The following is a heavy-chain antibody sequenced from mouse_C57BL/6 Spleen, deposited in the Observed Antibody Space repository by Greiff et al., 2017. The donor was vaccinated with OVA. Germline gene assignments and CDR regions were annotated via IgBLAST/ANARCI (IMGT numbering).Heavy chain of an antibody. V-gene: IGHV1-82*01. CDR3: AREEGYDYDVAYFDY. CDR2: IYPGDGDT. D-gene: IGHD2-4*01. Sequence: VKLVESGPELVKPGASVKISCKASGYAFSSSWMNWVKQRPGKGLEWIGRIYPGDGDTNYNGKLKGKATLTADNSSSTAYMQLSSLTSDDSAVYFCAREEGYDYDVAYFDYWGQGTTLTVSS. CDR1: GYAFSSSW. J-gene: IGHJ2*01.